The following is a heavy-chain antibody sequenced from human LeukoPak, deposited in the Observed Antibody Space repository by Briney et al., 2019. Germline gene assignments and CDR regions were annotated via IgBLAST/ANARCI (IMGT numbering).Heavy chain of an antibody. CDR2: ISSSGSTI. D-gene: IGHD4-17*01. Sequence: PGGSLRLSCAASGFTFSSYEMNWVRQAPGKGLEWVSYISSSGSTIYYAVSVKGRFTISRDNAENSLYLQMNSLRAEDTAVYYCARDIGDYGNDAFDIWGQGTMVTVSS. CDR3: ARDIGDYGNDAFDI. J-gene: IGHJ3*02. CDR1: GFTFSSYE. V-gene: IGHV3-48*03.